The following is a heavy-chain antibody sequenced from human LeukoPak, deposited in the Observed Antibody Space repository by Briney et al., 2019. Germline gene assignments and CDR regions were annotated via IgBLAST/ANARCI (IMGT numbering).Heavy chain of an antibody. CDR3: ARGPAFYGGNPASYYWYFDL. D-gene: IGHD4-23*01. CDR1: GGSFSGYY. Sequence: SETLSLTCAVYGGSFSGYYWSWIRRPPGKGLEWIGEINHSGSANYNPSLKSRVTISVDTSKNQFSLKLSSVTAADTAVYYCARGPAFYGGNPASYYWYFDLWGRGTLVTVSS. J-gene: IGHJ2*01. V-gene: IGHV4-34*01. CDR2: INHSGSA.